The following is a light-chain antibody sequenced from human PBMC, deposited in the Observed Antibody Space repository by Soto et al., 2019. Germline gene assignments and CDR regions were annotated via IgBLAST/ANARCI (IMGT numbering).Light chain of an antibody. CDR2: GAS. Sequence: EIVLTQSPGTLSLSPGERATLSCRASQSVSSSYLAWYQQKPGQAPRLLIYGASSRATGIPDRFSGSGYGTHFTLAISRLDPGAFAVYYCQQSGSSPLHTLGQGTKLQIK. CDR3: QQSGSSPLHT. V-gene: IGKV3-20*01. J-gene: IGKJ2*01. CDR1: QSVSSSY.